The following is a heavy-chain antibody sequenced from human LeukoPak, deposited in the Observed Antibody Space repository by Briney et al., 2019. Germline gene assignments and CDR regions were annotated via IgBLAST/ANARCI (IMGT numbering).Heavy chain of an antibody. CDR1: GFTFSSYA. D-gene: IGHD6-13*01. Sequence: GRSLRLSCAASGFTFSSYAMHWVRQAPGKGLEWVAVISYDGSNKYYADSVKGRLTISRDNSKNTLYLQMNSLRAEDTAIYYCAKIISAGGIDYWGQGTQVTVSS. V-gene: IGHV3-30-3*02. CDR3: AKIISAGGIDY. CDR2: ISYDGSNK. J-gene: IGHJ4*02.